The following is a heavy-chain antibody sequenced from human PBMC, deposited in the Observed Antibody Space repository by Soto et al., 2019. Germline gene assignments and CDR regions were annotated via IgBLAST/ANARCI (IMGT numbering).Heavy chain of an antibody. Sequence: PGGSLRLSCSASGFTFSIYAMHWVRQAPGKGLEYVSAVSTNGGTSYYADSVKGRFTISRDNSKNTLYLQMNSLRAEDTAVYYCAKDPYDSSGYSDYWGQGTLVTVSS. D-gene: IGHD3-22*01. CDR3: AKDPYDSSGYSDY. J-gene: IGHJ4*02. V-gene: IGHV3-64*04. CDR2: VSTNGGTS. CDR1: GFTFSIYA.